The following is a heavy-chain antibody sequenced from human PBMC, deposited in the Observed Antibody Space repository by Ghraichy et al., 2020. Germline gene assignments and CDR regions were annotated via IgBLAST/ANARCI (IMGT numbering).Heavy chain of an antibody. D-gene: IGHD1-26*01. V-gene: IGHV3-23*01. CDR2: ISGSGGST. CDR1: GFTFSSYA. CDR3: AKVPLIPSGSPYYFDY. J-gene: IGHJ4*02. Sequence: GESLNISCAASGFTFSSYAMSWVRQAPGKGLEWVSAISGSGGSTYYADSVKGRFTISRDNSKNTLYLQMNSLRAEDTAVYYCAKVPLIPSGSPYYFDYWGQGTLVTVSS.